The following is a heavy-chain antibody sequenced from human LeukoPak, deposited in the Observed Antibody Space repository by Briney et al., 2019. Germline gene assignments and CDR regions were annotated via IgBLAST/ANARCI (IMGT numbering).Heavy chain of an antibody. Sequence: GGSLRLSCAASGFIFSTSAMHWVRQAPGKGLEWVSVIYSGGSTYYADSVKGRFTISRDNSKNTLYLQMNSLRAEDTAVYYCARDHPISSWGQGTLVTVSS. CDR2: IYSGGST. J-gene: IGHJ4*02. V-gene: IGHV3-66*01. D-gene: IGHD3-3*01. CDR1: GFIFSTSA. CDR3: ARDHPISS.